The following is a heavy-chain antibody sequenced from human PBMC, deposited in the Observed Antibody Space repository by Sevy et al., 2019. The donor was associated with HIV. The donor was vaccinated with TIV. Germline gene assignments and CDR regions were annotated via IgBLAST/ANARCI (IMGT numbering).Heavy chain of an antibody. CDR3: AKSSTLWFKKAAFHI. Sequence: ASVKVSCKASGYTFTAYYIHWVRQAPGQGPEWMGWINPNGGGGNYAQNFQGRVTMTTDASISTANMKLTRLRSDDTAVYYCAKSSTLWFKKAAFHIWGQGTLVTVSS. J-gene: IGHJ3*02. D-gene: IGHD3-10*01. CDR2: INPNGGGG. CDR1: GYTFTAYY. V-gene: IGHV1-2*02.